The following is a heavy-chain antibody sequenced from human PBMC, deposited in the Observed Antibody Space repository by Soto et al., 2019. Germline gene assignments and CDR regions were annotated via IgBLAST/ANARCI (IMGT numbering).Heavy chain of an antibody. CDR2: ISGSGGST. D-gene: IGHD2-15*01. V-gene: IGHV3-23*01. CDR3: ARDGRLYCSGGSCYSSWFDP. Sequence: PGGSLRLSCAASGFTFSSYAMSWVRQAPGKGLEWVSAISGSGGSTYYADSVKGRFTISRDNSKNTLYLQMNSLRAEDTAVYYCARDGRLYCSGGSCYSSWFDPWGQGTLVTVSS. CDR1: GFTFSSYA. J-gene: IGHJ5*02.